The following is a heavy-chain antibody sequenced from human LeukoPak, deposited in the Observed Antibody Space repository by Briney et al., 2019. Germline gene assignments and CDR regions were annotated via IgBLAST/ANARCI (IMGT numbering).Heavy chain of an antibody. V-gene: IGHV4-61*02. J-gene: IGHJ4*02. CDR1: GGSISSGGYS. Sequence: SETLSLTCAVSGGSISSGGYSWSWIRQPAGKGLEWLGRIYASGSTNYNPSLKSRLTMSVDTSKNQFSLKLSSVTAADTALYYCARNSYGDYYFNYWGQGTLVTVSS. D-gene: IGHD4-17*01. CDR3: ARNSYGDYYFNY. CDR2: IYASGST.